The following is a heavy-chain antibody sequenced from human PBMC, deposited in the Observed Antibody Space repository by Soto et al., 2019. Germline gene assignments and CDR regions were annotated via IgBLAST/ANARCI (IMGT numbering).Heavy chain of an antibody. J-gene: IGHJ4*02. V-gene: IGHV3-30*18. D-gene: IGHD3-22*01. CDR3: GKVSTYYYDSTFDY. Sequence: GGSLRLSCAASGFTFSSYGMHWVRQAPGKGLEWVAIISYDGNHKHHADSVKGRFTISRDNSKNTLYLQMNSLRAEDTAVYYCGKVSTYYYDSTFDYWGQGTLVTVSS. CDR2: ISYDGNHK. CDR1: GFTFSSYG.